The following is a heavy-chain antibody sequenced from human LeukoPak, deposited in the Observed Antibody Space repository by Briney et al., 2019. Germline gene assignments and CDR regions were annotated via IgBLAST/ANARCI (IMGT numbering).Heavy chain of an antibody. CDR2: INPNSGGT. Sequence: ASVKVSCKASGYTFTGYYMHWVRQAPAQGVEWMGWINPNSGGTNYAQKFQGRVTMTRDRAIRTAYMELNRLRSDDTYVYYFASATRRIRAGYTVYWGQGKPGTVSS. V-gene: IGHV1-2*02. CDR3: ASATRRIRAGYTVY. CDR1: GYTFTGYY. J-gene: IGHJ4*02. D-gene: IGHD5-24*01.